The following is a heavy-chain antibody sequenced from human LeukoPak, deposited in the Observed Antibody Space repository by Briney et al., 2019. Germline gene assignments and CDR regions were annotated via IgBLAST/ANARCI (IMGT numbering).Heavy chain of an antibody. D-gene: IGHD1-1*01. V-gene: IGHV4-59*08. CDR3: ARYWSRFDY. J-gene: IGHJ4*02. Sequence: PSETLSLTCTVSGGSISSYYWSWIRQPPGKGLEWIGYIYYSGTTDYNPSLKSRVTISVDTSKNQFSLKLSSVTAADTAVYFCARYWSRFDYWGQGALVTVSS. CDR2: IYYSGTT. CDR1: GGSISSYY.